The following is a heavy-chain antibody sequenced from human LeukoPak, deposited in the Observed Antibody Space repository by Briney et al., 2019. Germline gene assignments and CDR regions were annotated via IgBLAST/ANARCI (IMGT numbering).Heavy chain of an antibody. CDR3: AKDSGYDLYYYYYGMDV. CDR1: VSSYA. CDR2: ISISGDST. D-gene: IGHD5-12*01. Sequence: TGGSLRLSCAASVSSYAMSWVRQAPGKGLEWVSGISISGDSTFYADSVKGRFTISRDNSKNTLFLQMNSLRAEDTAVYYCAKDSGYDLYYYYYGMDVWGQGTTVTVSS. J-gene: IGHJ6*02. V-gene: IGHV3-23*01.